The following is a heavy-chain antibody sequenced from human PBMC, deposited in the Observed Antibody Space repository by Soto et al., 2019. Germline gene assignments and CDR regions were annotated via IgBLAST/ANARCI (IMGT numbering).Heavy chain of an antibody. Sequence: VVSRRISCAASGFTFSSYWMHWVRQAPGKGLVWVSRINSDGSSTSYADSVKGRFTISRDNAKNTLYLQMNSLRAEDTAVYYCAREGRTPYGDYVGYYYGMDVWGQGTTVTVSS. D-gene: IGHD4-17*01. V-gene: IGHV3-74*01. CDR2: INSDGSST. CDR3: AREGRTPYGDYVGYYYGMDV. J-gene: IGHJ6*02. CDR1: GFTFSSYW.